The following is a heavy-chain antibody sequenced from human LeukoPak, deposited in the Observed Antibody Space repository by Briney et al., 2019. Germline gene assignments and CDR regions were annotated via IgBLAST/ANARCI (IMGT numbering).Heavy chain of an antibody. D-gene: IGHD2-8*01. Sequence: SVKVSCKASGYTFTSYDINWVRQATGQGLEWMGWMNPNSGNTGYAQKFQGRVTMTRNTSISTAYMELSSLRSEDTAVYYCARGGYCTNGVCSPGWFDPWGQGTLVTVSS. CDR2: MNPNSGNT. J-gene: IGHJ5*02. V-gene: IGHV1-8*01. CDR3: ARGGYCTNGVCSPGWFDP. CDR1: GYTFTSYD.